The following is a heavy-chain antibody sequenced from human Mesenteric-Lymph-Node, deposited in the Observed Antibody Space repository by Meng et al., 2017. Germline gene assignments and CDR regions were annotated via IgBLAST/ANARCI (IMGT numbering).Heavy chain of an antibody. D-gene: IGHD6-19*01. V-gene: IGHV3-11*01. J-gene: IGHJ4*02. CDR1: GFTFSDYY. Sequence: GESLKISCAASGFTFSDYYMSWIRQAPGKGLEWVSYISSSGSTIYYADSVKGRFTISRDNAKNSLYLQMNSLRAEDTAVYNCAKETGYNSVWCDYWGQGTLVTVSS. CDR2: ISSSGSTI. CDR3: AKETGYNSVWCDY.